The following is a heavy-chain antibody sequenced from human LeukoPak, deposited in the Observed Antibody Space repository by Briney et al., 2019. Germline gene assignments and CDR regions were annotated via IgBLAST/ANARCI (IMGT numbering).Heavy chain of an antibody. CDR2: IYYSGNT. V-gene: IGHV4-59*01. CDR3: ARMDITSAGTVDY. D-gene: IGHD6-13*01. Sequence: SETLSLTCTVSGGSIGSYYWSWIRQPPGKGLEWIGYIYYSGNTNYNPPLKSRVTISMDTSKKQFSLNLNSVTAADAAVYYCARMDITSAGTVDYWGQGTLVTVSS. CDR1: GGSIGSYY. J-gene: IGHJ4*02.